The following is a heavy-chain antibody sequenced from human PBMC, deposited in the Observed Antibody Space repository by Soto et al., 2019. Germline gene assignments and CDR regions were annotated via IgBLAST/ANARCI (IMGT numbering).Heavy chain of an antibody. D-gene: IGHD3-3*01. CDR2: INPSTGAA. Sequence: QLHLVQSGAVVKKPGASVTVSCSASGYPVTAYYMHWVRQAPGRGLEWMGGINPSTGAAKYTQTFQGRVTLHRDTSTRRVFMKLRGLTSEDTAGFYCARGGGVGVAGSAAFDMWGQGTLVTVSS. CDR3: ARGGGVGVAGSAAFDM. V-gene: IGHV1-2*02. J-gene: IGHJ3*02. CDR1: GYPVTAYY.